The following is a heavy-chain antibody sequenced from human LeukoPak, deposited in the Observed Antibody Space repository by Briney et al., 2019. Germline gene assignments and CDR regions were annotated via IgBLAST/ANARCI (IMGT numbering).Heavy chain of an antibody. CDR2: ISGSGGST. D-gene: IGHD3-22*01. CDR1: GFTFSSYA. J-gene: IGHJ3*02. V-gene: IGHV3-23*01. CDR3: AKVAGITMIREGAFDI. Sequence: PGGSLRLSCAASGFTFSSYAMSWVRQAPGKGLEWVSAISGSGGSTYYADSVKGRFTISRDNSKNTLYLQMNSLRAEDTAVYYCAKVAGITMIREGAFDIWGQGTMVTVSS.